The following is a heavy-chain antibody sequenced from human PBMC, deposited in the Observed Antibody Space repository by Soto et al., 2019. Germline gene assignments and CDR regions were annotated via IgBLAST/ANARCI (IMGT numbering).Heavy chain of an antibody. J-gene: IGHJ5*02. D-gene: IGHD6-13*01. CDR1: VCSISSGYY. CDR3: VRSLLTRSWYAGS. V-gene: IGHV4-38-2*01. Sequence: PSETLSLTCVFSVCSISSGYYWGWIRQPPGKGLEWIGSIYHSGTTYYNPSLKSRVTISLDTSRNQFSLKLTSVTAADTAVYYCVRSLLTRSWYAGSWGQGTLVSVSS. CDR2: IYHSGTT.